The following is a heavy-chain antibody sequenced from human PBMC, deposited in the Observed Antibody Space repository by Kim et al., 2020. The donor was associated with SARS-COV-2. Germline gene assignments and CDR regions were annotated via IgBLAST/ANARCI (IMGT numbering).Heavy chain of an antibody. V-gene: IGHV3-21*01. CDR3: ARVEEGVVAATEDY. J-gene: IGHJ4*02. D-gene: IGHD2-15*01. CDR2: ISSSSSYI. Sequence: GGSLRLSCAASGFTFSSYSMNWVRQAPGKGLEWVSSISSSSSYIYYADSVKGRFTISRDNAKNSLYLQMNSLRAEDTAVYYCARVEEGVVAATEDYWGQGTLVTVSS. CDR1: GFTFSSYS.